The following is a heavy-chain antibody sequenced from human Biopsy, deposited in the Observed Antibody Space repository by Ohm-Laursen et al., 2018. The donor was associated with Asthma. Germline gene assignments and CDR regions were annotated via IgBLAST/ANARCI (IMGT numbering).Heavy chain of an antibody. CDR2: GGSYYDGGLK. J-gene: IGHJ4*02. V-gene: IGHV3-30-3*01. D-gene: IGHD1-26*01. CDR1: GFTFRSYA. CDR3: ARAKSGSFYSPADY. Sequence: SLRLSCAASGFTFRSYAMHWVRQAPGKGLEWVAVGGSYYDGGLKYYADSVNGRFTVSRDDSKNTLYLQMNSLRPDDTAVCYCARAKSGSFYSPADYWGQGTLVTVSS.